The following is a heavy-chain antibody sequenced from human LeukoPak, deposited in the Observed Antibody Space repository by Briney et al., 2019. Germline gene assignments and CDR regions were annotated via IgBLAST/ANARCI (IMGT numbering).Heavy chain of an antibody. CDR3: ARGGGNYSSGWYLDY. D-gene: IGHD6-19*01. J-gene: IGHJ4*02. CDR2: ISGSGGST. CDR1: GFTFSSYA. Sequence: GGSLRLSCAASGFTFSSYAMSWVRQAPGKGLEWVSAISGSGGSTYYADSVKGRFTISRDNSENTLYLQMNSLRAEDTAVYYCARGGGNYSSGWYLDYWGQGTLVTVSS. V-gene: IGHV3-23*01.